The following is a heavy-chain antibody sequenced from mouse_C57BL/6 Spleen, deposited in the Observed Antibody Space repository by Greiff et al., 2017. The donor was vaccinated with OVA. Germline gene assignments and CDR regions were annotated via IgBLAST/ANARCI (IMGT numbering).Heavy chain of an antibody. Sequence: QVQLKQSGPELVKPGASVKISCKASGYAFSSSWMHWVKQRPGKGLEWIGRIYPGDGDTNYNGKFKGKATLTADKSSSTAYMQLSSLTSEDSAVYFGAKCGANYEYYYALAYWGQGTPVTVSA. D-gene: IGHD1-1*02. J-gene: IGHJ4*01. CDR1: GYAFSSSW. V-gene: IGHV1-82*01. CDR3: AKCGANYEYYYALAY. CDR2: IYPGDGDT.